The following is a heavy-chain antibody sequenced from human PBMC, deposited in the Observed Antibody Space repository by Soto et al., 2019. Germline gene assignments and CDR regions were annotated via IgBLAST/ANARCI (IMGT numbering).Heavy chain of an antibody. CDR2: IIPILGIA. CDR1: GGTFSSYT. D-gene: IGHD2-15*01. Sequence: ASVKVSCKASGGTFSSYTISWVRQAPGQGLEWMGRIIPILGIANYAQKFQGRVTITADKSTSTAYMELSSLRSEDTAVYYCAGGYCSGGSCYVFDYWGQGTLVTVSS. CDR3: AGGYCSGGSCYVFDY. V-gene: IGHV1-69*02. J-gene: IGHJ4*02.